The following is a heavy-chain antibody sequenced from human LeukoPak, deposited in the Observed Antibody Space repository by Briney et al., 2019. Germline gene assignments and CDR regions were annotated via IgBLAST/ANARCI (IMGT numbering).Heavy chain of an antibody. J-gene: IGHJ4*02. V-gene: IGHV3-30*18. CDR2: ISYDGSNK. CDR3: AKEDGVTTAIDY. D-gene: IGHD4-17*01. Sequence: GGSLRLSCAASGFTVSSNYMSWVRQAPGKGLEWVAVISYDGSNKYYADSVKGRFTISRDNSKNTLYLQMNSLRAEDTAVYYCAKEDGVTTAIDYWGQGTLVTVSS. CDR1: GFTVSSNY.